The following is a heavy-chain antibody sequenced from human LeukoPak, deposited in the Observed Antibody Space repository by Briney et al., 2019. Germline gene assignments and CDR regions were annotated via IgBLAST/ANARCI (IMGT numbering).Heavy chain of an antibody. CDR2: ISGSGGST. CDR3: AKDGYGSGSYQFDY. J-gene: IGHJ4*02. V-gene: IGHV3-23*01. CDR1: GLTFSSHA. Sequence: GGSLRLSCAASGLTFSSHAMSWVRQAPGKGLEWVSAISGSGGSTYYADSVKGRFTISRDNSKNTLYLQMNSLRAEDTAVSYCAKDGYGSGSYQFDYWGQGTLVTVSS. D-gene: IGHD3-10*01.